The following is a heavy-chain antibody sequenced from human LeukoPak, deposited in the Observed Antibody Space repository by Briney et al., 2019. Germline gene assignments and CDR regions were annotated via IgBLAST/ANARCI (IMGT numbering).Heavy chain of an antibody. Sequence: SQTLSLTCTVSGGSISSGDYYWSWIRQPLGKGLEWIGYIYYSGSTYYNPSLKSRVTISVDTSKNQFSLKLSSVTAADTAVYYCATQFLGYCSGGSCFDYWGQGTLVTVSS. CDR3: ATQFLGYCSGGSCFDY. D-gene: IGHD2-15*01. J-gene: IGHJ4*02. CDR2: IYYSGST. V-gene: IGHV4-30-4*01. CDR1: GGSISSGDYY.